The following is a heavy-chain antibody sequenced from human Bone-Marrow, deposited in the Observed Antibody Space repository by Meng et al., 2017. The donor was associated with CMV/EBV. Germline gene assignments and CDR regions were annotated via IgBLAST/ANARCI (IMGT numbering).Heavy chain of an antibody. D-gene: IGHD6-13*01. CDR1: GGSISSSSYY. V-gene: IGHV4-39*07. CDR3: ARDLGAAAGYYYYYYGMDV. Sequence: GSLRLSCTVSGGSISSSSYYWGWIRQPPGKGLEWIGSIYYSGSTYYNPSLKSRVTISVDTSKNQFSLKLSSVTAADTAVYYCARDLGAAAGYYYYYYGMDVWGQGTTVTVSS. CDR2: IYYSGST. J-gene: IGHJ6*02.